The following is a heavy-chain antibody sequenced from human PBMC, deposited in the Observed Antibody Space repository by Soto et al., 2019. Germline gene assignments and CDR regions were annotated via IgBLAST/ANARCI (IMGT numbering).Heavy chain of an antibody. Sequence: PGGSLRLSCAASGFTFSSYAMSWVRQAPGKGLEWVSAMSGSGGSTYYADSVKGRLTISRDNSKNTLYLQMNSLRAEDTAVYYCAKDRDTAMAPLYYYGMDVWGQGTTVTVSS. CDR1: GFTFSSYA. D-gene: IGHD5-18*01. J-gene: IGHJ6*02. CDR3: AKDRDTAMAPLYYYGMDV. CDR2: MSGSGGST. V-gene: IGHV3-23*01.